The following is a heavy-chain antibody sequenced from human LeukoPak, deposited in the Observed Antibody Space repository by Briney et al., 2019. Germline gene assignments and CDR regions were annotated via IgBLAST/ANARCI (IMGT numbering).Heavy chain of an antibody. D-gene: IGHD2-21*02. CDR2: FKHDGST. J-gene: IGHJ4*02. CDR1: GGSMSSDY. CDR3: ATVDVESDIDY. Sequence: SETLSLTCTVSGGSMSSDYWCWIRQSPGMGLEWIGYFKHDGSTGYNPSLKSRATISVDRSKNLFSLKVNSVTAADTAVYYCATVDVESDIDYWGQGTLVTVSS. V-gene: IGHV4-59*01.